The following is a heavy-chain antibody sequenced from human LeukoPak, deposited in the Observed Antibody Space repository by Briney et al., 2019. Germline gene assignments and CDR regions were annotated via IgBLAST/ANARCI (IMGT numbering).Heavy chain of an antibody. CDR3: ARGHVRGYSYGFGY. D-gene: IGHD5-18*01. CDR1: GFMFRSYG. CDR2: IWYDGSNK. V-gene: IGHV3-33*08. Sequence: PGGSLSLSCAASGFMFRSYGMHWVRQAPGKGLEWVAVIWYDGSNKYYTDSVKGRFTTSRDNSNNTLYLQMNSLRVEDTAVYYCARGHVRGYSYGFGYWGQGSLVTVSS. J-gene: IGHJ4*02.